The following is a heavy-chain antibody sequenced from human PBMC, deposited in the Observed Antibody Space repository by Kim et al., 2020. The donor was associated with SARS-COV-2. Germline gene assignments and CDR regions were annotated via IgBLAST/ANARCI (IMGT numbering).Heavy chain of an antibody. Sequence: GGSLRLSCAASGFTFSYYGMHWVRQAPGKGLEWVAVISYDGGNEYYADSVKGRFTISRHNSKNTLYLQMNSLRAEDTAVYYCARDSGNSSAFDYWGQGTL. J-gene: IGHJ4*02. CDR2: ISYDGGNE. CDR3: ARDSGNSSAFDY. CDR1: GFTFSYYG. V-gene: IGHV3-30*03. D-gene: IGHD6-19*01.